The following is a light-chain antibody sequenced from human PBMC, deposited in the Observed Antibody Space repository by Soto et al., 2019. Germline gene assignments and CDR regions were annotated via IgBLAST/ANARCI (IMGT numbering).Light chain of an antibody. CDR3: SSYTSNNTPSYV. CDR2: DVS. J-gene: IGLJ1*01. Sequence: QSALTQPASVSGSPGQSITISCTGTSSDVGGYNYVSWYQQRPGKAPKLMIYDVSNRPSGVSNRFSGSKSGNTASLTISGLQAEDEADYYCSSYTSNNTPSYVFGTGTKVTVL. CDR1: SSDVGGYNY. V-gene: IGLV2-14*03.